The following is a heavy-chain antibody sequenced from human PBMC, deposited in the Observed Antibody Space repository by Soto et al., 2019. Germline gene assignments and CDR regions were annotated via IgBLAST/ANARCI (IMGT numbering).Heavy chain of an antibody. CDR3: AKGGYSFYYYCGMDV. CDR2: ISWDGGST. Sequence: PGGSLRLSCAASGFTFDDYTMHWVRQAPGKGLEWVSLISWDGGSTYYADSVKGRFTISRDNSKHSLYLQMNSLRTEDTALYYCAKGGYSFYYYCGMDVWGQGATVTVSS. CDR1: GFTFDDYT. D-gene: IGHD5-18*01. J-gene: IGHJ6*02. V-gene: IGHV3-43*01.